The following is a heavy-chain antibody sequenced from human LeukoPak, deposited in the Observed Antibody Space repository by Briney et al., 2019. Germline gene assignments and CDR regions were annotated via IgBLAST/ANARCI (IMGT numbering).Heavy chain of an antibody. CDR1: GFTFSSYE. CDR2: ISSSGSTI. CDR3: ARNPGYSSGWYYYFGY. J-gene: IGHJ4*02. Sequence: GGSLRLSCAASGFTFSSYEMNWVRQAPGKGLEWVSYISSSGSTIYYADSVKGRFTISRDNAKNSLYLQMNSLRAEDTAVYYCARNPGYSSGWYYYFGYWGQGTLVTVSS. V-gene: IGHV3-48*03. D-gene: IGHD6-19*01.